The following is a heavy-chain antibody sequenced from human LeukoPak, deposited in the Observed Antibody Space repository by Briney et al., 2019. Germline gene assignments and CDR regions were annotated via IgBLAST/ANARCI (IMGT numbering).Heavy chain of an antibody. CDR2: MNPNSGNT. CDR1: GYTFTSYD. Sequence: GASVKVSCKASGYTFTSYDINWVRQATGQGLEWMGWMNPNSGNTGYAQKFQGRVTITRNTSISTAYMELSSLRSEDTAVYYCARVLMRFGGVIKGFDYWGQGTLVTVSS. CDR3: ARVLMRFGGVIKGFDY. J-gene: IGHJ4*02. D-gene: IGHD3-16*02. V-gene: IGHV1-8*03.